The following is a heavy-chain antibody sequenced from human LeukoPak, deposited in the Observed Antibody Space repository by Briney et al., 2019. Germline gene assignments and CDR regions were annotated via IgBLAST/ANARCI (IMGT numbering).Heavy chain of an antibody. J-gene: IGHJ1*01. V-gene: IGHV4-59*01. CDR3: AREDYCSGGSCYSGYFQH. CDR1: GGSISSYY. D-gene: IGHD2-15*01. Sequence: SETLSLTCTVSGGSISSYYWSWIRQPPGKGLEWIGYIYYSGTTNYNPSLKSRVAISVDTSKNQFSLKLSSVTAADTAVYYCAREDYCSGGSCYSGYFQHWGQGTLVTVSS. CDR2: IYYSGTT.